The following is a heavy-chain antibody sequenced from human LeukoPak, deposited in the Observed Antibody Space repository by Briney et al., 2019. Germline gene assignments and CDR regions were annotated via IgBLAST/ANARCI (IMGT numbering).Heavy chain of an antibody. J-gene: IGHJ4*02. Sequence: SETLSLTCTVSGGSISSGGYYWSWIRQHPGKGLEWIGYIYYSGSTYYNPSLKSRVTISVDTSKNQFSLKLSSVTAADTAVYYCARGGAYDSSGYYYEGRFDYWGQGTLVTVSS. CDR1: GGSISSGGYY. CDR3: ARGGAYDSSGYYYEGRFDY. D-gene: IGHD3-22*01. V-gene: IGHV4-31*03. CDR2: IYYSGST.